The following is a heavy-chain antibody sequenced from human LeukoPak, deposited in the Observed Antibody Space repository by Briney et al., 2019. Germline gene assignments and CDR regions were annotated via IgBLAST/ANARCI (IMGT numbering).Heavy chain of an antibody. J-gene: IGHJ6*03. D-gene: IGHD3-10*01. CDR2: IIPIFGTA. Sequence: SVKVSCKASGGTFISYAISWVRQAPGQGLEWMGGIIPIFGTANYAQKFQGRVTITSDESTSTAYMELSSLRSEDTAIYYCARARGSGSYYGHDYYYYHYMDVWGKGTTVTVAS. CDR1: GGTFISYA. V-gene: IGHV1-69*13. CDR3: ARARGSGSYYGHDYYYYHYMDV.